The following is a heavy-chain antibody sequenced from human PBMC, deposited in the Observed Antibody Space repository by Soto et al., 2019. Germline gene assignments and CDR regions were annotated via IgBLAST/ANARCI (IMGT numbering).Heavy chain of an antibody. J-gene: IGHJ5*02. CDR3: ARSWGVYCSSSSCYSPWFDP. D-gene: IGHD2-2*02. Sequence: GGSLRLSCAASGFTFSSYEMNWVRQTPGKGLEWVSSISSSGSPILYADSVKGRFTISRDNAKNSLFLQMNSLRAEDTAVYYCARSWGVYCSSSSCYSPWFDPWGHGTLVTVSS. V-gene: IGHV3-48*03. CDR2: ISSSGSPI. CDR1: GFTFSSYE.